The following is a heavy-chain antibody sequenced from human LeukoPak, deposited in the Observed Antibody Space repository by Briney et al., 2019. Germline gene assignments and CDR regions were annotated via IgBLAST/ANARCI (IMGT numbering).Heavy chain of an antibody. D-gene: IGHD3-22*01. J-gene: IGHJ4*02. V-gene: IGHV4-30-4*01. CDR1: GGSISTGDYY. Sequence: SETLSLTCTVSGGSISTGDYYWTWIRQPPGKGLEYIGYIYYSGSTYYNPSLKSRITISVDTSKNQFSLKLSSVPAADTAVYYCAVGHYYHSSGYLFDSWGQGTLVTVSS. CDR3: AVGHYYHSSGYLFDS. CDR2: IYYSGST.